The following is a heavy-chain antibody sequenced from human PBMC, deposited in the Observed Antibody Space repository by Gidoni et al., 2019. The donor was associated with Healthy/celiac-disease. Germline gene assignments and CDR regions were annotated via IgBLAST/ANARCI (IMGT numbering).Heavy chain of an antibody. CDR2: IIPIFGTA. Sequence: QVQLVQSGAEVKKPGSSVKVSCKASGCTFSSYAISWVRQAPGQGLEWMGGIIPIFGTANYAQKFQGRVTSTADESTSTAYMELSSLRSEDTAVYYCARIYDQIQVAAFDIWGQGTMVTVSS. V-gene: IGHV1-69*01. D-gene: IGHD3-22*01. J-gene: IGHJ3*02. CDR3: ARIYDQIQVAAFDI. CDR1: GCTFSSYA.